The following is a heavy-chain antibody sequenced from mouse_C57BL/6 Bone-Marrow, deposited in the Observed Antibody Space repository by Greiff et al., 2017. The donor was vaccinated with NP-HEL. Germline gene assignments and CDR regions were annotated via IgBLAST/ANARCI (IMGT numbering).Heavy chain of an antibody. V-gene: IGHV1-78*01. D-gene: IGHD1-1*01. CDR1: GYTFTDHT. CDR3: ARRDYYGSSPHYYAMDY. Sequence: QVHVKQSAAELVKPGASVKISCKVSGYTFTDHTIHWMKQRPEQGLEWIGYIYPRDGSTKYNEKFKGKATLTADKSSSTAYMQLNSLTSEDSAVYFCARRDYYGSSPHYYAMDYWGQGTSVTVSS. CDR2: IYPRDGST. J-gene: IGHJ4*01.